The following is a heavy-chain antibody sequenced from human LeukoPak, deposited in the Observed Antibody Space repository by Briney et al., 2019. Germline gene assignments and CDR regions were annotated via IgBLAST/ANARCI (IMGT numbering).Heavy chain of an antibody. J-gene: IGHJ4*02. D-gene: IGHD6-19*01. V-gene: IGHV5-10-1*01. CDR2: IDPSDSYT. Sequence: GESLKISCKGSGYSFTSYWISWVRQMPGKGLEWMGRIDPSDSYTNYSPSFQGHVTTSADKSISTAYLQWSSLKASDTAMYYCARRDRTGWYDFDYWGRGTLVTVSS. CDR3: ARRDRTGWYDFDY. CDR1: GYSFTSYW.